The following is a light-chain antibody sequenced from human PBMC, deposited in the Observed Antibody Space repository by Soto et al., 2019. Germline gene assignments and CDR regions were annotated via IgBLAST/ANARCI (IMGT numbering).Light chain of an antibody. Sequence: EIVLTQSPGTLSLSPGEGATLSCRASQRVTSFYLAWYQQKPGQAPRLLFYGASNRATGIPDRFSGSGSGTDFTLTISRLEPDDFAVYYCQQYGSAITFGPGTRVDSK. CDR3: QQYGSAIT. CDR1: QRVTSFY. J-gene: IGKJ3*01. CDR2: GAS. V-gene: IGKV3-20*01.